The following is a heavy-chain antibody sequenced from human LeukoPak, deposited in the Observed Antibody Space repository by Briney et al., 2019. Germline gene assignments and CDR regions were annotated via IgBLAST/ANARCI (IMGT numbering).Heavy chain of an antibody. V-gene: IGHV3-7*04. D-gene: IGHD6-13*01. J-gene: IGHJ4*02. Sequence: PGGSLRLSGVGSGFTFSSFWMNWVRQVPGKGLEWLANIKEDGSVTTHVESVKGRFTISRDNAENVLYLQMNSLRVEDTGIYYCARGRPTPGTDYWGQGILVTVSS. CDR1: GFTFSSFW. CDR2: IKEDGSVT. CDR3: ARGRPTPGTDY.